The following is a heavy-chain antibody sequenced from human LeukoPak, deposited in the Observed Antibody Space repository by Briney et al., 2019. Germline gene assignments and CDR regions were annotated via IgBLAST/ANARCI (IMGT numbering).Heavy chain of an antibody. CDR3: AREGDRWLLLDYYYMDV. D-gene: IGHD3-22*01. CDR2: ISTSSSYI. V-gene: IGHV3-21*01. Sequence: PGGSLRLSCAASGFTFSSYSMNWVRQAPGKGLEWVSSISTSSSYIHYADSVKGRFTISRDNAKNSLYLQMNSLRAEDTAVYYCAREGDRWLLLDYYYMDVWGKGTTVTISS. J-gene: IGHJ6*03. CDR1: GFTFSSYS.